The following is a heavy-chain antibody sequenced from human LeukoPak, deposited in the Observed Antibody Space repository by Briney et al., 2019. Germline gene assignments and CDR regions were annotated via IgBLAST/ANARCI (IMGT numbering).Heavy chain of an antibody. V-gene: IGHV4-30-4*01. J-gene: IGHJ3*02. CDR3: ARRYCSGGSCNALRNAFDI. CDR2: IYYSGNT. D-gene: IGHD2-15*01. CDR1: GGSISSGDYY. Sequence: SQTLSLTCTVSGGSISSGDYYWSWIRQPPGKGLEWIAYIYYSGNTYYNPSLKSRVTISVDTSKNQFSLKLSSVTAADTAVYYCARRYCSGGSCNALRNAFDIWGQGTMVTASS.